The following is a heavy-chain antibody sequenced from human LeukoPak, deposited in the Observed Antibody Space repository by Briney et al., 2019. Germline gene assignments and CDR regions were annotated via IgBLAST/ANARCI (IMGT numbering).Heavy chain of an antibody. D-gene: IGHD1-26*01. V-gene: IGHV3-33*01. J-gene: IGHJ3*02. CDR3: ARDYQDTYSGSYPDAFDI. Sequence: GGSLRLSCAASGFTFSSYGMHWVRQAPGKGLEWVAVIWYDGSNKYYADSVKGRFTISRDNSKNTLYLQMNSLRAEDTAVYYCARDYQDTYSGSYPDAFDIWGQGTMVTVSS. CDR2: IWYDGSNK. CDR1: GFTFSSYG.